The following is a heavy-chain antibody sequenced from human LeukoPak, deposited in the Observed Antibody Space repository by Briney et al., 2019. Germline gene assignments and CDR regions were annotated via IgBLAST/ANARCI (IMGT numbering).Heavy chain of an antibody. J-gene: IGHJ4*02. CDR3: ARGGYSGYDPFDY. CDR2: ISAYNGNT. CDR1: GYTFTSYG. Sequence: ASVKVSCKASGYTFTSYGISWVRQAPGQGLEWMGWISAYNGNTNYAQKFQGRVTMTRDTSISTAYMELSRLRSDDTAVYYCARGGYSGYDPFDYWGQGTLVTVSS. D-gene: IGHD5-12*01. V-gene: IGHV1-18*01.